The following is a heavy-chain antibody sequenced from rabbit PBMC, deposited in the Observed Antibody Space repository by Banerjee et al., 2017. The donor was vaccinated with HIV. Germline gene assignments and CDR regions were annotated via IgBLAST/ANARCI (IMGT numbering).Heavy chain of an antibody. J-gene: IGHJ4*01. CDR2: SYAGSSGST. D-gene: IGHD1-1*01. CDR1: GFSFSNKYV. Sequence: QEQLEESGGDLVKPEGSLTLTCTASGFSFSNKYVMCWVRQAPGKGLEWIACSYAGSSGSTYYANWAKGRFTISRTSSTTVALQMTSLTAADTATYFCARSNSGDYMGLWGQGTLVTVS. V-gene: IGHV1S45*01. CDR3: ARSNSGDYMGL.